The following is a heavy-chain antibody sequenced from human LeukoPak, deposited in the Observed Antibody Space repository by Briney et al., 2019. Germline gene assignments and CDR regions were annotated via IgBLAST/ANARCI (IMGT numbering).Heavy chain of an antibody. J-gene: IGHJ4*02. Sequence: SETLSLTCTVSGDSISSGNYYWGWIRQPPGKGLEWIVNIYYSGSTYYNPSLKSRVSMSLDTSKNQFSLKLSSVTAADTAVYYCAATYRTRGYTYGYFDYWGQGTLVTVPS. CDR3: AATYRTRGYTYGYFDY. D-gene: IGHD5-18*01. V-gene: IGHV4-39*01. CDR2: IYYSGST. CDR1: GDSISSGNYY.